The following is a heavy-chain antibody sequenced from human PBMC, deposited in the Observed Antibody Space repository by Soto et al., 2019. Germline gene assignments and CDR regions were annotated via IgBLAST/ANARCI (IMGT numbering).Heavy chain of an antibody. J-gene: IGHJ3*02. Sequence: SETLSLTCTVSGGSISGYYWSWIRQPPGKRLEWIGYIDYYGSTNYNPSLKSRVTISVDTSKKQFSLNLGSVTAADTAMYYCARLTGPEVGYFDIWGQGTMVTVSS. V-gene: IGHV4-59*01. D-gene: IGHD3-9*01. CDR1: GGSISGYY. CDR2: IDYYGST. CDR3: ARLTGPEVGYFDI.